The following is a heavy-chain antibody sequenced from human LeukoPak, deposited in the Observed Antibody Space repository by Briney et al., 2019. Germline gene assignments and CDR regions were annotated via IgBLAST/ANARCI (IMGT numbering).Heavy chain of an antibody. V-gene: IGHV4-59*01. J-gene: IGHJ4*02. D-gene: IGHD3-22*01. CDR2: IYYSGST. CDR3: ARVMFRAYSSGYYFFDY. CDR1: SDSISSYY. Sequence: SETLSLTCTVSSDSISSYYWSWIRQPPGKGLEWTGYIYYSGSTNYNPSLKSRVTISVDTSKNQFSLKLSSVTAADTALYYCARVMFRAYSSGYYFFDYWGQGTLVTASS.